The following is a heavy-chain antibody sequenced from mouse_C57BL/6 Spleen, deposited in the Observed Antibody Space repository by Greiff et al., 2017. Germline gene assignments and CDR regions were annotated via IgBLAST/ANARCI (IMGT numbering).Heavy chain of an antibody. CDR2: IWGVGST. J-gene: IGHJ3*01. D-gene: IGHD3-3*01. CDR3: ASGRDVQFAY. V-gene: IGHV2-6*01. Sequence: VQGVESGPGLVAPSQSLSITCTVSGFSLTSYGVDWVRQSPGKGLEWLGVIWGVGSTNYNSALKSRLSISKDNSKSQVFLKMNSLQTDDTAMYYCASGRDVQFAYWGQGTLVTVSA. CDR1: GFSLTSYG.